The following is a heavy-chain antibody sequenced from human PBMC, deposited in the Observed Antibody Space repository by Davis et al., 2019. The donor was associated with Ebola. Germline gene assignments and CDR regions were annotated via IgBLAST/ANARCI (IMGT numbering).Heavy chain of an antibody. D-gene: IGHD5-24*01. CDR3: ARHRCLQFRGRFDP. CDR1: GGSVTSGSYY. CDR2: IYYSGST. J-gene: IGHJ5*02. Sequence: MPGGSLRLSCTVSGGSVTSGSYYWSWIRQPPGKGLEWIGYIYYSGSTNYNPSLKSRVTISVDTSKNQFSLKLSSVTAADTAVYYCARHRCLQFRGRFDPWGQGTLVTVSS. V-gene: IGHV4-61*01.